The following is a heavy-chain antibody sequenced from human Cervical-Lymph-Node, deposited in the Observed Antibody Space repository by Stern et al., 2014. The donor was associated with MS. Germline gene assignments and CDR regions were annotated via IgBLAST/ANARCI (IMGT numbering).Heavy chain of an antibody. V-gene: IGHV1-18*01. Sequence: VQLVESEAEVKKPGASVKVSCKASGYTFTNTGINWVRLAPGQGPEWMGWVSTYNGNTKYAQKLRGRVTMTTDTSTSTAYMELRSLRSDDTAVHYCARGDDKTSYDYWGQGTLVTVSS. CDR3: ARGDDKTSYDY. D-gene: IGHD1-1*01. CDR2: VSTYNGNT. J-gene: IGHJ4*02. CDR1: GYTFTNTG.